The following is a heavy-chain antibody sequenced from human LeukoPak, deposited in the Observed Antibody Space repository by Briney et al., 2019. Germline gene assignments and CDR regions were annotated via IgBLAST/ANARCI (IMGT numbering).Heavy chain of an antibody. CDR3: AGGIGYATSPADH. D-gene: IGHD6-13*01. Sequence: TSETLSLTCTVSGGSMKNYYWSWIRQPPGKGLEWIGYIHDTRGTNYNPYLKSRVTTSLDTSKNHFSLSLNSVTAADTAVYFCAGGIGYATSPADHLGQGTLVIVSS. CDR1: GGSMKNYY. V-gene: IGHV4-59*01. J-gene: IGHJ5*02. CDR2: IHDTRGT.